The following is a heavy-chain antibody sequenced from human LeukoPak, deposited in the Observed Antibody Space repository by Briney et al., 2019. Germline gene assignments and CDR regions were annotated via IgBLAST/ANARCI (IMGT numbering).Heavy chain of an antibody. D-gene: IGHD2-2*02. CDR3: ARHSDCVTSSCYTGYIGY. CDR2: IYYSGST. V-gene: IGHV4-39*01. Sequence: SETLSLTCAVSGDSISSSSYSWGWIRQPPGKGLEWIGSIYYSGSTYHNPSLKSRVTISVDTSKNQFFLKLSSVTAADTAVYYCARHSDCVTSSCYTGYIGYWGQGTLVTVSS. J-gene: IGHJ4*02. CDR1: GDSISSSSYS.